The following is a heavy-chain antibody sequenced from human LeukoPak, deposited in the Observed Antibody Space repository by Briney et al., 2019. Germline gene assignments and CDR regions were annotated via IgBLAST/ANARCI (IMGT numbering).Heavy chain of an antibody. CDR1: GFIFSSYW. V-gene: IGHV3-74*01. CDR2: VNTDGSTT. Sequence: GGSLRLSCAASGFIFSSYWMHWVRQAPGKGLVWVSRVNTDGSTTNYADSVKGRFTISRDNAKNTVYLQMNSLRAEDTAVYFCAKGSGSGWYGWFAPWGQGTLVTVSS. CDR3: AKGSGSGWYGWFAP. J-gene: IGHJ5*02. D-gene: IGHD6-19*01.